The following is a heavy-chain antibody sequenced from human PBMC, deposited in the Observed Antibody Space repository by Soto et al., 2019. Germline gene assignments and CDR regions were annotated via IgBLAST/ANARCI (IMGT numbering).Heavy chain of an antibody. D-gene: IGHD6-19*01. J-gene: IGHJ4*01. Sequence: SETLSLTCAVSGYSLSSGSYWGCSRQPPGKGPEWIASIYHGGTTFYNPSLKSRVTISVDTSKNPYSLKLKSVTAADTAVYYCARVHVMVVAGSTFDYWGPGTLVTVSS. V-gene: IGHV4-38-2*01. CDR2: IYHGGTT. CDR3: ARVHVMVVAGSTFDY. CDR1: GYSLSSGSY.